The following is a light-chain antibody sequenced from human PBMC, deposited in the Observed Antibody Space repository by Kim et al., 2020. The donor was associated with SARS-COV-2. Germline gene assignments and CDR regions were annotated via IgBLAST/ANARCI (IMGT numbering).Light chain of an antibody. CDR2: GAS. J-gene: IGKJ1*01. CDR1: QTITSNF. V-gene: IGKV3-20*01. Sequence: SPGERAPLSCRASQTITSNFLAWYQQKPGQAPRLLIYGASNRAAGIPDRFSGSGSGTDFTLTISSLEPEDFAVFYCQQYGNTPRTFGPGTKVDIK. CDR3: QQYGNTPRT.